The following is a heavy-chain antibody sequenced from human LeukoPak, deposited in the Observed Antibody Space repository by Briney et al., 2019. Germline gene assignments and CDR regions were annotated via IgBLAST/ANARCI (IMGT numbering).Heavy chain of an antibody. Sequence: GSLRLSCEVSGFTFSDHCMNWVRQAPGKGLEWVAYICATTSYADSVRGRFTISRDNAKRSLYLEMNSLRDEDTAFYYCVRDYDYNFDYWGQGALVTVSS. CDR1: GFTFSDHC. CDR3: VRDYDYNFDY. D-gene: IGHD4-11*01. V-gene: IGHV3-69-1*02. CDR2: ICATT. J-gene: IGHJ4*02.